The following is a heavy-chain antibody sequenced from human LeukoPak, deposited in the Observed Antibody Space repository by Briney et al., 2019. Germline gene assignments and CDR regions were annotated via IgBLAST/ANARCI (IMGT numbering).Heavy chain of an antibody. Sequence: SETLSLTCSVSGGSISSHYWSWLRQPPGKELEWIGYIYYTGTTNYKPSLNSRVTISVDTSKNQFSLNLTSVTAADTAVYYCARAYSSSSGRPFDYWGQGTLVTVSS. J-gene: IGHJ4*02. CDR2: IYYTGTT. D-gene: IGHD6-6*01. CDR3: ARAYSSSSGRPFDY. CDR1: GGSISSHY. V-gene: IGHV4-59*11.